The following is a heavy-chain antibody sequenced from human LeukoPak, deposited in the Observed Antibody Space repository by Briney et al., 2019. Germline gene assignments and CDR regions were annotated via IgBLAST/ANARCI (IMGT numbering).Heavy chain of an antibody. V-gene: IGHV3-7*01. J-gene: IGHJ4*02. CDR2: IKQDGSEK. Sequence: GGALRLSCAASGFTFSSYWMSWVRQAPGKGLEWVANIKQDGSEKYYVDSVKGRFTISRDNAKNSLYLQMNSLRAEDTAVYYCARGTRDYEYDFDYWGQGTLVTVSS. D-gene: IGHD4/OR15-4a*01. CDR1: GFTFSSYW. CDR3: ARGTRDYEYDFDY.